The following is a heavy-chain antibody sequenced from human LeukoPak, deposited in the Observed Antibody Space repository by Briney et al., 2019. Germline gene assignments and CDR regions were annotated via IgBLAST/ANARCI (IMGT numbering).Heavy chain of an antibody. J-gene: IGHJ4*02. V-gene: IGHV4-31*03. Sequence: PSETLSLTCTVSGGSISSGDYHWGWIRQLPGKGLEWIGYIYYSGSTYYNPSLKSRVTISVDTSKSQFSLKLSSVTAADTAVYYCAKDQSYGEFDYWGQGTLVTVSS. CDR3: AKDQSYGEFDY. CDR2: IYYSGST. D-gene: IGHD4-17*01. CDR1: GGSISSGDYH.